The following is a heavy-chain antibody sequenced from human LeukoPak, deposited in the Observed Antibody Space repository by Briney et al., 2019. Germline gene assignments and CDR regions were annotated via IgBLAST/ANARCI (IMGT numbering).Heavy chain of an antibody. Sequence: PSETLSLTCSVSGDSINSGVSYWAWIRPPPGKGLEWIGTIYYSGSAGSTYYNPSLKSRVTISVDTSKTQFSLNLSSVTAADTAVYYCAITGLAEGSTEYFQHWGQGTLVTVSS. J-gene: IGHJ1*01. V-gene: IGHV4-39*01. CDR1: GDSINSGVSY. CDR2: IYYSGSAGST. D-gene: IGHD1-14*01. CDR3: AITGLAEGSTEYFQH.